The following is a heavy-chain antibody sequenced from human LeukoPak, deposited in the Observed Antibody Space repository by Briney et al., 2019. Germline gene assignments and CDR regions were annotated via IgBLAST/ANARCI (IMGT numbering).Heavy chain of an antibody. J-gene: IGHJ4*02. CDR2: INPNSGGT. CDR3: ARLYCSGGSCYY. V-gene: IGHV1-2*06. Sequence: ASVKVYCKASGYTFTGYYMHWVRQTPGQGLEWMGRINPNSGGTNYAQKFQGRVTMTRDTSISTAYMELSRLRSDDTAVYYCARLYCSGGSCYYWGQGTLVTVSS. D-gene: IGHD2-15*01. CDR1: GYTFTGYY.